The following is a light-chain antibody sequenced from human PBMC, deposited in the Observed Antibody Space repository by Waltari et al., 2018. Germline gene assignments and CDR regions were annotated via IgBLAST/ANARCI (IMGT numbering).Light chain of an antibody. Sequence: EIVMTQSPATLSVSPGERATLSCRASQSIRTSLAWYQQTPGQPPRLLIYGASTRATGIPARFSGSGSGTDFTLTISSLQPEDFATYYCQQSYSTPVTFGQGTKLEIK. CDR2: GAS. V-gene: IGKV3-15*01. CDR1: QSIRTS. CDR3: QQSYSTPVT. J-gene: IGKJ2*01.